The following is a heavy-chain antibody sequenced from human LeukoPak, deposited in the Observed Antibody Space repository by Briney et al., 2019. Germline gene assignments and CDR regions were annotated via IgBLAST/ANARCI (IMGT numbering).Heavy chain of an antibody. CDR1: GFTFNKYW. D-gene: IGHD3-10*01. V-gene: IGHV3-7*01. J-gene: IGHJ4*02. Sequence: GGSLRLSCEASGFTFNKYWMSWFRQAPGKGLEWVANIKQDESEKNYVDSVKGRFTISRGNVKNSLCLQMNSLRAEDTAVYSCARVNDYDSGSLYRPIDYWGQGTLVTVSS. CDR3: ARVNDYDSGSLYRPIDY. CDR2: IKQDESEK.